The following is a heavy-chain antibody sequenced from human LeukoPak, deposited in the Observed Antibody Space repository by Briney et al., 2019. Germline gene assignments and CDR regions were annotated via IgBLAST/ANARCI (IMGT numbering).Heavy chain of an antibody. CDR2: IYTSGST. D-gene: IGHD1-26*01. Sequence: SETLSLTCTVSGGSISSGSYYWSWIRQPAGKGLEWIGRIYTSGSTNYNPSLKSRVTISVDTSKNQFSLKLSSVTAADTAVYYCARDRPLGEWELIGFDYWGQGTLVTVSS. CDR3: ARDRPLGEWELIGFDY. J-gene: IGHJ4*02. CDR1: GGSISSGSYY. V-gene: IGHV4-61*02.